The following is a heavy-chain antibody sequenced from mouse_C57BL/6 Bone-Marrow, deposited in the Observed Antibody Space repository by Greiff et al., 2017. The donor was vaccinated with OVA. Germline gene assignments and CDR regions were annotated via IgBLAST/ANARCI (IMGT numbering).Heavy chain of an antibody. CDR1: GYTFTSYW. D-gene: IGHD1-1*01. V-gene: IGHV1-69*01. CDR2: IDPSDSYT. CDR3: ARAFITTAFDV. J-gene: IGHJ1*03. Sequence: QVQLQQPGAELVMPGASVKLSCKASGYTFTSYWMHWVKQRPGQGLEWIGEIDPSDSYTNYNQKFKGKSTLTVDKASSTAYMQLSSLTSEDSAVYYWARAFITTAFDVWGTGTTVTVSS.